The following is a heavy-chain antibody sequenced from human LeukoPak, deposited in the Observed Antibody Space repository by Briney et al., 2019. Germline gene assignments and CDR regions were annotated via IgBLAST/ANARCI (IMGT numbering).Heavy chain of an antibody. J-gene: IGHJ5*02. Sequence: PGGSLRLSCAASGFTVSSNYMSWVRQAPGKGLEWVSVIYSGGSTYYADSVKGRLTISRDNSKNTLYLQMNSLRAEDTAVYYCAREENYSKGDNWFDPWGQGPWSPSPQ. CDR2: IYSGGST. CDR3: AREENYSKGDNWFDP. D-gene: IGHD4-11*01. CDR1: GFTVSSNY. V-gene: IGHV3-53*01.